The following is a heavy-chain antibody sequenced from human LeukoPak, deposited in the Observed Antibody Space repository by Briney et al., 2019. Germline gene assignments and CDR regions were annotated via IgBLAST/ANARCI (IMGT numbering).Heavy chain of an antibody. CDR3: AKKPIIIKYPFDT. CDR2: ISASGDYT. D-gene: IGHD1-14*01. V-gene: IGHV3-23*01. CDR1: GFFLTNYD. Sequence: GGSLRLSCAGPGFFLTNYDLGWLRQVPGKGLEWVAAISASGDYTEYADSVKGRFTISRDTSQNTLILQMNSLRAEDTALYYCAKKPIIIKYPFDTWGLGTLVTVSS. J-gene: IGHJ4*02.